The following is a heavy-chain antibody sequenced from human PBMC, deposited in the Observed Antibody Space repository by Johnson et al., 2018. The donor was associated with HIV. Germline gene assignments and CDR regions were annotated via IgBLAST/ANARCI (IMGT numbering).Heavy chain of an antibody. D-gene: IGHD1-1*01. CDR3: ARATTPHDAFDI. CDR1: GFTFSSYA. CDR2: ISYDGSNK. V-gene: IGHV3-30*04. Sequence: QMLLVESGGGVVQPGRSLRLSCAASGFTFSSYAMHWVRQAPGKGLEWVAVISYDGSNKYYADSVKGRFTIPRDNSKNTLYLQMNSLRAEDTAVYYCARATTPHDAFDIWGQGTMVTVSS. J-gene: IGHJ3*02.